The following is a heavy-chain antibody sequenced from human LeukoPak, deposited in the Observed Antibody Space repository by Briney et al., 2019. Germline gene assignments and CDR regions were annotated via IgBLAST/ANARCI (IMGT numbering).Heavy chain of an antibody. Sequence: AASVKLSCTASAGSFSSYAISWVRQAPGQGLEWMGRIIPIFGITNYAQKYQGRVTITADKSTSTAYMELRSLRSEDTAVDYCARVRSIVVVPAASEVGFDYWGQGTLVTVSS. J-gene: IGHJ4*02. D-gene: IGHD2-2*01. CDR2: IIPIFGIT. CDR1: AGSFSSYA. V-gene: IGHV1-69*04. CDR3: ARVRSIVVVPAASEVGFDY.